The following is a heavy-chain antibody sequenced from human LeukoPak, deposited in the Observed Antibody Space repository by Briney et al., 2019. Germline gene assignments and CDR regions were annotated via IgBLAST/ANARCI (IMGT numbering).Heavy chain of an antibody. D-gene: IGHD6-6*01. V-gene: IGHV4-59*08. CDR1: GGSISNYY. CDR2: IYYSGST. CDR3: ARQPKGASYYFDY. J-gene: IGHJ4*02. Sequence: SETLSLTRTVSGGSISNYYWSWIRQPPGKGLEWIGYIYYSGSTNYNPSLKSRVTISVDTSKNQFSLKLTSVTAADTAVYYCARQPKGASYYFDYWGQGTLVTVSS.